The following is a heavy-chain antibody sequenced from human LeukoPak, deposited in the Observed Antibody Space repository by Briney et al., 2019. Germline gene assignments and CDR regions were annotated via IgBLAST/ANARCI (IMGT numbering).Heavy chain of an antibody. V-gene: IGHV3-23*01. J-gene: IGHJ3*02. CDR1: GFTFSSYA. Sequence: PGGSLRLSCAASGFTFSSYAMSWVRQAPGKGLEWVSAISGSGGSTYYADSVKGRFTISRDNSKNTLYLQMNSLRAEDTAVYYCAKDLEEYYGSGGHDAFDIWGQGTMVTVSS. D-gene: IGHD3-10*01. CDR2: ISGSGGST. CDR3: AKDLEEYYGSGGHDAFDI.